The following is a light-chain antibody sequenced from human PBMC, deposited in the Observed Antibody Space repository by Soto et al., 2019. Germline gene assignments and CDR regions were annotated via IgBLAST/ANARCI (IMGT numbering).Light chain of an antibody. V-gene: IGKV3-20*01. CDR1: QSVDNRY. CDR2: AVS. Sequence: DIVLTQSPGTLSLSPGERATLSCRASQSVDNRYLAWYQQKPGQAPSLLIHAVSIRATGIPDRFSGSGSGTYFTLTISRVEPEDFAEYYCQQYGNPPRYSFGQGTKLEIK. CDR3: QQYGNPPRYS. J-gene: IGKJ2*03.